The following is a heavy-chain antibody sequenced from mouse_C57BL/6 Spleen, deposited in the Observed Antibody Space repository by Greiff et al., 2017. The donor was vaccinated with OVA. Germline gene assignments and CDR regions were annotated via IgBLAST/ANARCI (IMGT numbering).Heavy chain of an antibody. Sequence: VQLQQSGAELVRPGASVTLSCKASGYTFTDYEMHWVKQTPVHGLEWIGAIDPETGGPAYNQKFKGKAILTADTSSSTAYMELRSLTSEDSAVYFCTRRHYGSRTYFDVWGTGTTVTVSS. J-gene: IGHJ1*03. CDR1: GYTFTDYE. V-gene: IGHV1-15*01. CDR2: IDPETGGP. D-gene: IGHD1-1*01. CDR3: TRRHYGSRTYFDV.